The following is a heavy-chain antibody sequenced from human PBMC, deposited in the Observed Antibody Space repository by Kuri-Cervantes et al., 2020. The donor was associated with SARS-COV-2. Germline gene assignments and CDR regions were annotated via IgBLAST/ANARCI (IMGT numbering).Heavy chain of an antibody. V-gene: IGHV3-23*01. CDR3: AKDVINGGQWLVGGFDY. CDR1: GITFSSYA. J-gene: IGHJ4*02. Sequence: GESLKISCAASGITFSSYAMSGVRQAPGKGLEWVSAISGSGGSTYYADSVKGRFTISRDNSKNTLYLQMNRLRAEDTAVYYCAKDVINGGQWLVGGFDYWGQGTLVTVSS. D-gene: IGHD6-19*01. CDR2: ISGSGGST.